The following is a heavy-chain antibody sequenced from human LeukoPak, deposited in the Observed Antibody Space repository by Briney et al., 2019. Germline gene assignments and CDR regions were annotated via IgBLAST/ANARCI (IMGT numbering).Heavy chain of an antibody. CDR3: VRGGWRIIETGGDS. J-gene: IGHJ4*02. CDR1: EFTFSAYA. CDR2: ISPTGSTM. D-gene: IGHD2-15*01. V-gene: IGHV3-48*04. Sequence: GGSLRLSCAASEFTFSAYAMNWVRQAPGKGLEWVGYISPTGSTMFYAGSVKGRFTISRDNADNSLYLQMKSLRVEDTAMYYCVRGGWRIIETGGDSWGQGTLVTVSS.